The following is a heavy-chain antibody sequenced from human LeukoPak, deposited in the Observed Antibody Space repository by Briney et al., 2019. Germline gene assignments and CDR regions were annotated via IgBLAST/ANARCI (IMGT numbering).Heavy chain of an antibody. V-gene: IGHV3-23*01. Sequence: GGSLRLSCAASGYTFSSYAMSWVRQAPGKGLEWVSTISDSGSSTYYTDSVKGRFTFSRDNSKNTLHLQMNSLRAEDTAVYYCTKDHGFYSSGWHPLFDHWGQGTLVTVTP. CDR3: TKDHGFYSSGWHPLFDH. CDR2: ISDSGSST. D-gene: IGHD6-19*01. CDR1: GYTFSSYA. J-gene: IGHJ4*02.